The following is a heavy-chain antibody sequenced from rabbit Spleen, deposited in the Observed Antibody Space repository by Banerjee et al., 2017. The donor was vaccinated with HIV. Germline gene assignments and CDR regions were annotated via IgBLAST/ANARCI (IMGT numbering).Heavy chain of an antibody. CDR1: GLDFSSSYW. D-gene: IGHD8-1*01. CDR3: ARDTGSSFSSYGMDL. J-gene: IGHJ6*01. V-gene: IGHV1S40*01. Sequence: QSLEESGGDLVKPGASLTLTCTASGLDFSSSYWICWVRQAPGKGLEWIACIDVSSGSTHYASWAKGRFTISKTSSTTVTLQMTSLTVADTATYFCARDTGSSFSSYGMDLWGPGTLVTVS. CDR2: IDVSSGST.